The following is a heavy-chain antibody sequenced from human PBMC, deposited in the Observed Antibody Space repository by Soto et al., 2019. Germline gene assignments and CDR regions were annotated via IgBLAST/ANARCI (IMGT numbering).Heavy chain of an antibody. CDR3: ASYDSANDAFDI. CDR2: ISTSSSYI. J-gene: IGHJ3*02. D-gene: IGHD3-22*01. Sequence: PGGSLRLSCAASGFSFSSYNMNWVRQAPGKGLEWVSSISTSSSYIYYADSVRGRFTISRDNAKNSLYLQMNRLRAEDTAVYYCASYDSANDAFDIWLQGTMVTVSS. V-gene: IGHV3-21*01. CDR1: GFSFSSYN.